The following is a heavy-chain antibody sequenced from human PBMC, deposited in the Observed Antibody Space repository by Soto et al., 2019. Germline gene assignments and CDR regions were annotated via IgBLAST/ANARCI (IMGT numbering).Heavy chain of an antibody. V-gene: IGHV3-53*01. CDR2: IFSDTDT. J-gene: IGHJ6*02. CDR1: GFGVTSIY. D-gene: IGHD4-4*01. Sequence: GGSLRLSCAASGFGVTSIYMSWVRQAPGKGLEWVSFIFSDTDTYYADSVEGRFTISRDYSKNTVYLQMNGLRAEDTAVYYCARLMGCSYSFQHYFALDVWGQGTTVTVSS. CDR3: ARLMGCSYSFQHYFALDV.